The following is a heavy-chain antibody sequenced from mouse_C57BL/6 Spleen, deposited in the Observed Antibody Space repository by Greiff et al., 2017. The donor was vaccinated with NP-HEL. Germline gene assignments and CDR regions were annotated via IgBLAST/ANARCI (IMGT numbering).Heavy chain of an antibody. CDR2: IHPGGGDT. V-gene: IGHV1-74*01. D-gene: IGHD2-4*01. J-gene: IGHJ4*01. Sequence: VQLQESGAELVKPGASVKVSCKASGYTFTSYCMHWVKQRPGQGLEWIGRIHPGGGDTNYNEKFKGKATLTVDKSSSTAYMQLSSLTSEDSAVYYCARDCDYEGAMDYWGQGTSVTVSS. CDR1: GYTFTSYC. CDR3: ARDCDYEGAMDY.